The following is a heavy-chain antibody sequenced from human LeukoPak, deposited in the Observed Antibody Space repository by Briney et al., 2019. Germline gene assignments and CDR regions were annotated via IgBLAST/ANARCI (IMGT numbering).Heavy chain of an antibody. D-gene: IGHD7-27*01. CDR3: ARDPSGDRGYFDY. Sequence: ASVKVSCKASGYTFTGYYMHWVRQAPGQGLEWMGWINPNSGGTNYAQKFQGRVTMTRDTSISTAYMELSRLRSDDTAMYYCARDPSGDRGYFDYWGQGTLVTVSS. J-gene: IGHJ4*02. CDR2: INPNSGGT. V-gene: IGHV1-2*02. CDR1: GYTFTGYY.